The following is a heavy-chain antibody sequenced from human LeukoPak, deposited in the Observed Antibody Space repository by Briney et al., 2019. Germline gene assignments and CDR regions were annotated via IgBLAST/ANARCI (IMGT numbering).Heavy chain of an antibody. J-gene: IGHJ4*02. CDR1: GYTFTGYY. D-gene: IGHD6-19*01. Sequence: ASVRVSCKASGYTFTGYYIHWVRQAPGQGLEWMGWVNPTSGGTKYAQKFQGRVTMTRDTSISTAYMELSRLRADDTAVFYCARGGSAWDNPFDYWGQGTLVTVSS. CDR2: VNPTSGGT. CDR3: ARGGSAWDNPFDY. V-gene: IGHV1-2*02.